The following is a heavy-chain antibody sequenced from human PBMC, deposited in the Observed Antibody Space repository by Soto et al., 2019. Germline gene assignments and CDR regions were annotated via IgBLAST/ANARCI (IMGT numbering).Heavy chain of an antibody. CDR3: ARDWVGSGYDFSYYNSYLDV. Sequence: GASVKVSCKASGYTFTGYYMHWVRQAPGQGLEWMGWINPNSGGTNYAQKFQGWVTMTRDTSISTAYMELSRLRSDDTAVYYCARDWVGSGYDFSYYNSYLDVWGKGPTVTVS. CDR1: GYTFTGYY. V-gene: IGHV1-2*04. D-gene: IGHD5-12*01. CDR2: INPNSGGT. J-gene: IGHJ6*03.